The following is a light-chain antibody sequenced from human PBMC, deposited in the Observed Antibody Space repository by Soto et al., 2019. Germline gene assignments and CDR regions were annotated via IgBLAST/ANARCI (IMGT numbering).Light chain of an antibody. V-gene: IGLV2-11*01. CDR1: SSDVAGYNF. CDR2: DVS. J-gene: IGLJ1*01. CDR3: CPYAGSYNYV. Sequence: QSALTQPRSVSGSPGQSVTISCTGTSSDVAGYNFVSWYQQHPGKAPKLMIYDVSKRPSGVPDRFSGSKSGYTASLTISGLQAEDEADYYCCPYAGSYNYVFGTGTKLTVL.